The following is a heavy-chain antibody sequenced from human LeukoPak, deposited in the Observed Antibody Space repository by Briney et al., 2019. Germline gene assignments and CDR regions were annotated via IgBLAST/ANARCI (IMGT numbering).Heavy chain of an antibody. Sequence: GGSLRLSCAASGFTFSSYAMSWVRQAPGKGLEWVSAISGSGGSTYYADSVKGRFTISRDNSKNTLYLQMNRLRAEDTAVYYCARGRSYYDSSGYYYVNFDYWGQGTLVTVSS. CDR2: ISGSGGST. CDR3: ARGRSYYDSSGYYYVNFDY. J-gene: IGHJ4*02. CDR1: GFTFSSYA. V-gene: IGHV3-23*01. D-gene: IGHD3-22*01.